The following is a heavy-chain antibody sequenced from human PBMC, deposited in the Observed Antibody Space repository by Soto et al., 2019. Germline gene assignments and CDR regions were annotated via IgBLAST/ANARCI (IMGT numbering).Heavy chain of an antibody. CDR3: AKDRSPFCSTAGCYDASSY. V-gene: IGHV3-30*18. Sequence: QVQLVESGGGVVQPGRSLRLSCAASGFAFSSYGMHWVRQAPGKGLEWVALISYDGTNKYYADSVQGRFTISRDNSKNTLYLQMNSLRAEDTAVYHCAKDRSPFCSTAGCYDASSYWGQGTLVTVSS. J-gene: IGHJ4*02. CDR2: ISYDGTNK. CDR1: GFAFSSYG. D-gene: IGHD2-2*01.